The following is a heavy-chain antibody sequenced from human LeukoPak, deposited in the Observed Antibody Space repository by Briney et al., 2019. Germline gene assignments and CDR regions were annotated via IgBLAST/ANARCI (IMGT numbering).Heavy chain of an antibody. J-gene: IGHJ5*02. V-gene: IGHV3-66*01. CDR1: GFNVNSNY. CDR2: LYSGGST. CDR3: ARESVGATNKYNWFDP. Sequence: QPGGSLRLSCAASGFNVNSNYMTWVRQAPGKGLEWVSLLYSGGSTYYADSVKGRFTVSRDNSKNTLYLQMNSLRGEDTAVYYCARESVGATNKYNWFDPWGQGTLVTVSS. D-gene: IGHD1-26*01.